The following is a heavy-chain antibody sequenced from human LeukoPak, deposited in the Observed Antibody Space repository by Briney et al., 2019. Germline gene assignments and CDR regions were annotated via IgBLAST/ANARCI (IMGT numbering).Heavy chain of an antibody. Sequence: GASVKVSCKASGFTFTYYYMHWVRLAPGQGLEWMGYISPHNGVTSFPQKFRGRVTLTTDTSISAAYLELRSLISVDMAMCYCVREGITNAFDVWGQGGLVTVSS. V-gene: IGHV1-2*02. CDR3: VREGITNAFDV. J-gene: IGHJ4*02. CDR2: ISPHNGVT. D-gene: IGHD1-14*01. CDR1: GFTFTYYY.